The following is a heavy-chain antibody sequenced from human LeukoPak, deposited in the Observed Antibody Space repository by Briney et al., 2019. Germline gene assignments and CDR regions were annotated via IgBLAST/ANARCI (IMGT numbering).Heavy chain of an antibody. D-gene: IGHD1-20*01. V-gene: IGHV1-24*01. Sequence: ASVRVSCKVSAPTFTLISKWWVRDAPGKGLEWMGGFHPEDGAPNLAQNFQGRISMTEDTSIDTAYLDLTSLTSDDAAVYFCALGITVHHSVYTDTAVRRLFDYWGQGTLVTVSS. CDR2: FHPEDGAP. J-gene: IGHJ4*02. CDR3: ALGITVHHSVYTDTAVRRLFDY. CDR1: APTFTLIS.